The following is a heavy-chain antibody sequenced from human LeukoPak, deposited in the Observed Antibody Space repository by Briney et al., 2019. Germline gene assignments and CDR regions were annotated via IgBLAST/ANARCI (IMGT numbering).Heavy chain of an antibody. CDR1: GFTFSSYA. J-gene: IGHJ4*02. D-gene: IGHD3-22*01. V-gene: IGHV3-23*01. Sequence: PGGSLRLSCAASGFTFSSYAMSWVRQAPGKGLEWVSAISGSGGSTYYADSVKGRFTISRDNSKNTLYLQMNSLRAEDTAAYYCAKDRSLFSMYYYDSSGYSVYWGQGTLVTVSS. CDR3: AKDRSLFSMYYYDSSGYSVY. CDR2: ISGSGGST.